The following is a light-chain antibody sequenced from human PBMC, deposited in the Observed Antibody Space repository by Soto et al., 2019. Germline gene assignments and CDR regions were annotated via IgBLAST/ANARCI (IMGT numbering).Light chain of an antibody. V-gene: IGKV3-11*01. CDR1: QSISIY. CDR3: HQRQNWPPLT. J-gene: IGKJ4*01. Sequence: VLTQSPATLSLSPGETATLSCRASQSISIYLAWYQQKPGQPPRLLIYDASNRATGIPARFSGSGSGTEFTIPISSLEPEDFAAYYCHQRQNWPPLTFGGGTKVEIK. CDR2: DAS.